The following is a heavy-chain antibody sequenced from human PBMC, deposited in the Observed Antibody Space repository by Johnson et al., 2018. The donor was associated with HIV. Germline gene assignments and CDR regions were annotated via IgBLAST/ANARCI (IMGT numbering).Heavy chain of an antibody. V-gene: IGHV3-NL1*01. CDR1: GFTFSSYG. J-gene: IGHJ3*02. Sequence: QVQLVESGGGVVQPGRSLRLSCAASGFTFSSYGMHWVRQGPGKGLEWVAVIYSGGSTYYADSVKGRFTISRDNSKNTLYLQMNSLRAEDTAVYYCARVASGAFYIWDQGTMVTVSS. CDR2: IYSGGST. CDR3: ARVASGAFYI. D-gene: IGHD3-3*01.